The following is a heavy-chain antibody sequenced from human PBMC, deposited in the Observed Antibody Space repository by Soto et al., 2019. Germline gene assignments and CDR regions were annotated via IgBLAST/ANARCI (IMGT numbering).Heavy chain of an antibody. D-gene: IGHD3-16*01. CDR3: ARPTLGAFDI. Sequence: SETLSLTCTISGGSISSSNYFWGWIRQPPGKGLEWIGSIFYSGSTSYNSSLKSRVTISVDTSKNQFSLRLSSVTAADTAVYYCARPTLGAFDIWGQGKMVTVSS. V-gene: IGHV4-39*01. J-gene: IGHJ3*02. CDR1: GGSISSSNYF. CDR2: IFYSGST.